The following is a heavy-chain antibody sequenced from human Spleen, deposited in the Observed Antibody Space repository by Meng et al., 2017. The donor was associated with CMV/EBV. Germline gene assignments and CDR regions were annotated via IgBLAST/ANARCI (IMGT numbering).Heavy chain of an antibody. Sequence: GGSLRLSCAASGFTISTYEMNWVRQAPGKGLEWLSYISDSGDTIYYADSVKGRFTISRDDSKITLDLHMNSLRPEDTAVYYCARDWAAIDAFDIWGHGTMVTVSS. D-gene: IGHD3-16*01. J-gene: IGHJ3*02. CDR2: ISDSGDTI. CDR1: GFTISTYE. V-gene: IGHV3-48*03. CDR3: ARDWAAIDAFDI.